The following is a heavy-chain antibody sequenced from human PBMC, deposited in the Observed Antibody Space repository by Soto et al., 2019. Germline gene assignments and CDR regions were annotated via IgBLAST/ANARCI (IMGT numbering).Heavy chain of an antibody. CDR1: GFAFSNYE. V-gene: IGHV3-48*03. CDR3: AREAFSASPNFFDY. Sequence: GGSLRLSCAASGFAFSNYEMNWVRQAPGKGLEWVSYISLSGSTIYYADSVKGRFTISRDDAKNSLYLQMDSLRADDTAVYYCAREAFSASPNFFDYWGQGTLVTVSS. J-gene: IGHJ4*02. D-gene: IGHD3-3*02. CDR2: ISLSGSTI.